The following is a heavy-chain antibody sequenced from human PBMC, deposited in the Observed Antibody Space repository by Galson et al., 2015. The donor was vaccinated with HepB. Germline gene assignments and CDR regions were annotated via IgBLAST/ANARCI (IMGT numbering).Heavy chain of an antibody. Sequence: SLRLSCAASGFTVSSNYMSWVRQAPGKGLEWVSIIYSGTSTYYADSVRGRFTISRHNFKNTLYLQMNSLRAEDTAVYYCARGPRYYYGSSGPGYFDYWGHGTLVTVSS. CDR1: GFTVSSNY. V-gene: IGHV3-53*01. CDR2: IYSGTST. J-gene: IGHJ4*01. D-gene: IGHD3-22*01. CDR3: ARGPRYYYGSSGPGYFDY.